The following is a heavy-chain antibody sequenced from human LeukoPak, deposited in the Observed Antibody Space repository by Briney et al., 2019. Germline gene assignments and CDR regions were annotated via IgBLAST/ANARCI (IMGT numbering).Heavy chain of an antibody. J-gene: IGHJ4*02. CDR2: ISYDGSNK. CDR1: GFTFSSYA. CDR3: ATDSDYGDYVEDY. V-gene: IGHV3-30*04. D-gene: IGHD4-17*01. Sequence: GGSLRLSCAASGFTFSSYAMYWVRQAPGKGLEWVAVISYDGSNKYYADSVKGRFTISRDNSKNTLYLQMNSLRAEDTAVYYCATDSDYGDYVEDYWGQGTLVTVSS.